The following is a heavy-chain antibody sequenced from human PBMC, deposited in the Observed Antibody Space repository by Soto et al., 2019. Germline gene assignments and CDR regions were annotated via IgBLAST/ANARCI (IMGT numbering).Heavy chain of an antibody. J-gene: IGHJ6*03. V-gene: IGHV3-23*01. CDR1: GFTFSSYA. CDR3: AKDLADFWGSYHYYYYYMDV. D-gene: IGHD3-16*02. Sequence: PGGSLRLSCAASGFTFSSYAMSWVRQAPGKGLEWVSAISGSGGSTYYADSVKGRFTISRDNSKNTLYLQMNSLRAEDTAVYYCAKDLADFWGSYHYYYYYMDVWGKGTTVTVSS. CDR2: ISGSGGST.